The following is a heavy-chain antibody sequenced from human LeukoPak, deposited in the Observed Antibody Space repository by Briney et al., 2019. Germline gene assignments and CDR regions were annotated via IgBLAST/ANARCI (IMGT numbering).Heavy chain of an antibody. J-gene: IGHJ4*02. CDR1: GGSISSYY. CDR2: IYYTGST. Sequence: SETLSLTCAVSGGSISSYYWSWIRQSPGKGLEWIGYIYYTGSTKYNPSLKSRVTVSVDTSKNQFSPELSSVTAADTAVYYCAGGLFMTSPSDYWGQGTLVTVSS. CDR3: AGGLFMTSPSDY. V-gene: IGHV4-59*01. D-gene: IGHD3-16*01.